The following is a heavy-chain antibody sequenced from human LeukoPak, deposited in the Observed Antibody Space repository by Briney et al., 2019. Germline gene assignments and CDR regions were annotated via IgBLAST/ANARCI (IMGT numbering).Heavy chain of an antibody. J-gene: IGHJ4*02. Sequence: PGGSLRLSCAASGFTFSSYAMSWVRQAPGKGLEWVSAISGSGGSTYYADSVKGRFTISRDNSKNTLYLQMNSLGAEDTAVYYCAKARLVVVTAIFDYWGQGTLVTVSS. V-gene: IGHV3-23*01. D-gene: IGHD2-21*02. CDR1: GFTFSSYA. CDR3: AKARLVVVTAIFDY. CDR2: ISGSGGST.